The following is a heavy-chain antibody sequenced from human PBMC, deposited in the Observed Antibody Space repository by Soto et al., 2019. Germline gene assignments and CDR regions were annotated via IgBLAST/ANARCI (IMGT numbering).Heavy chain of an antibody. CDR3: ARGYYDILTGYPYYFDY. D-gene: IGHD3-9*01. J-gene: IGHJ4*02. V-gene: IGHV1-8*01. CDR2: MNPNSGNT. CDR1: GYTFTSYD. Sequence: QVQLVQSGAEVKKPGASVKVSCKASGYTFTSYDINWVRQATGQGLEWMGWMNPNSGNTGYAQKFQGRVTMTRNTAIRTAYMELSSLRSEDTAVYYCARGYYDILTGYPYYFDYWGQGTLVTVSS.